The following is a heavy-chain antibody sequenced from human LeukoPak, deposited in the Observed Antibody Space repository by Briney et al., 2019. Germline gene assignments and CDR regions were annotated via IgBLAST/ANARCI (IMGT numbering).Heavy chain of an antibody. D-gene: IGHD4/OR15-4a*01. CDR3: ARGSRRSYGGNTHFDY. Sequence: GGSLRLSCAASGFTFSSYWMSWVRQPPGKGMEWVANIKQDGSEKNYVDSVKGRFTISRDNAKNSLYLQMNRLRAEDTAVYYCARGSRRSYGGNTHFDYWGQGTLVTVSS. CDR2: IKQDGSEK. CDR1: GFTFSSYW. V-gene: IGHV3-7*04. J-gene: IGHJ4*02.